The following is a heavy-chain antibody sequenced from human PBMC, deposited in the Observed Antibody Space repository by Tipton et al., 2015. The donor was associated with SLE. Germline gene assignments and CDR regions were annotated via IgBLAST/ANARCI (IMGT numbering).Heavy chain of an antibody. CDR1: GFTFSRSV. J-gene: IGHJ6*02. V-gene: IGHV3-30*14. CDR3: ARARSGRYIYAMDV. CDR2: ISDDGKNK. Sequence: SLRLSCAASGFTFSRSVMYWVRQAPGKGLEWVAVISDDGKNKNYADSVKGRFTSSRDNSKNTLYLQMNSLRTEDTAVYYCARARSGRYIYAMDVWGQGTTVTVSS. D-gene: IGHD3-10*01.